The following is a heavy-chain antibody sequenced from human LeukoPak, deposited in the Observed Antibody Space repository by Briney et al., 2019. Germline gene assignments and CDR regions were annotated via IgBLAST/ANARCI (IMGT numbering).Heavy chain of an antibody. CDR3: ARRNFYDGSGHTYYFDH. D-gene: IGHD3-22*01. CDR2: VYYVGNT. V-gene: IGHV4-59*13. Sequence: TSGTLSLTCTVSGGIISSYYWSWIRQPPGKGLERIGCVYYVGNTYYNPSLKSRVTISVDTSKNQFSLKLSSVTAADTPVYYCARRNFYDGSGHTYYFDHWGQGRLVTVSS. CDR1: GGIISSYY. J-gene: IGHJ4*02.